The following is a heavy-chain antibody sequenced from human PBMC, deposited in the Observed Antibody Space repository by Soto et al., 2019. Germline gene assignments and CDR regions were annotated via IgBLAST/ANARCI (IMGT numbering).Heavy chain of an antibody. J-gene: IGHJ4*02. CDR2: IYHSETT. D-gene: IGHD4-17*01. Sequence: PSETLSLTCTVSGSSVSSGIYYWTWIRQPPGKGLEWIGYIYHSETTNYNASLRSRVTISVDTSKNQFSLRLTSVTAADTAVYYCARYHDYGDYGYVDSWGQGTLVTVLL. V-gene: IGHV4-61*01. CDR1: GSSVSSGIYY. CDR3: ARYHDYGDYGYVDS.